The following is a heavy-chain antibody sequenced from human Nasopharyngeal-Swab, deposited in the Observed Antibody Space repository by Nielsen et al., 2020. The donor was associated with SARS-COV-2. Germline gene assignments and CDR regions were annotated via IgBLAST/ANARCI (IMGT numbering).Heavy chain of an antibody. Sequence: GESLKLSCAASGFTFSSYAMSWVRPAPGKGLEWVSAISGSGGSTYYADSVKGRFTISRDNSKNTLYLQMNSLRAEDTAVYYCAKGYCSSTSCYNVFDHWGQGTLVTVSS. CDR1: GFTFSSYA. D-gene: IGHD2-2*02. J-gene: IGHJ4*02. V-gene: IGHV3-23*01. CDR2: ISGSGGST. CDR3: AKGYCSSTSCYNVFDH.